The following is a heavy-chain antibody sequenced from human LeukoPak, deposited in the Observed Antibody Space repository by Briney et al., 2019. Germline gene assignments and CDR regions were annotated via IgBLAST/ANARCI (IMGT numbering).Heavy chain of an antibody. Sequence: ASVKVSCKASGYTFTSYDINWVRQATGQGLEWMGWINPNSGGTNYAQKFQGRVTMTRDTSISTAYMELSRLRSDDTAVYYCARDGSYYYDSSGPENAFDIWGQGTVVTVSS. CDR2: INPNSGGT. CDR1: GYTFTSYD. D-gene: IGHD3-22*01. V-gene: IGHV1-2*02. CDR3: ARDGSYYYDSSGPENAFDI. J-gene: IGHJ3*02.